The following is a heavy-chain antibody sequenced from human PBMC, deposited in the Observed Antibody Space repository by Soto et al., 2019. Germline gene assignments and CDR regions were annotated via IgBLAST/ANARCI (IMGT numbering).Heavy chain of an antibody. J-gene: IGHJ6*02. V-gene: IGHV1-45*02. CDR1: GYTFTYRN. Sequence: QMQLVQSGAEVKKTGSSVKVSGKASGYTFTYRNLHWVRQAPGQALEWMGWITPFNGNTNYAQKFQVRVTITRDRSMSTAYMELSSLRSEDTAMYYCASSSGYYSYYYYGMDVWGQGTTVTVSS. D-gene: IGHD3-22*01. CDR3: ASSSGYYSYYYYGMDV. CDR2: ITPFNGNT.